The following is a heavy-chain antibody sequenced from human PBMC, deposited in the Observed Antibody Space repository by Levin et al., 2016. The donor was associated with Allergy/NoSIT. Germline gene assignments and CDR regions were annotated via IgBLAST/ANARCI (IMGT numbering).Heavy chain of an antibody. CDR3: ASVVGYCSDSSCDKTDY. CDR1: GFTFSDYA. V-gene: IGHV3-30*04. CDR2: ISYHGSSQ. J-gene: IGHJ4*02. Sequence: GESLKISCAASGFTFSDYAMHWVRRAPGKGLEWVAVISYHGSSQYYADSVKGRFTISRDNAKNSLYLQMNSLRAEDTAVYYCASVVGYCSDSSCDKTDYWGQGTLVTVSS. D-gene: IGHD2-15*01.